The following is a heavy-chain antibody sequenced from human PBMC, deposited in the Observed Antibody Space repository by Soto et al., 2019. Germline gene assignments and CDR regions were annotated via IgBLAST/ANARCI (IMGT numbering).Heavy chain of an antibody. D-gene: IGHD2-2*01. CDR3: AKDLRYCSSNSRYHRLAY. V-gene: IGHV3-23*01. CDR2: ISGNGGGT. Sequence: GGSLRLSCAASGFTFSSCAMSWVRQAPGKGLEWVSIISGNGGGTYHADSVKGRFTISRDNSKNTLDLQMNSLRAEDTAIYYCAKDLRYCSSNSRYHRLAYWGQGTLVTGSS. J-gene: IGHJ1*01. CDR1: GFTFSSCA.